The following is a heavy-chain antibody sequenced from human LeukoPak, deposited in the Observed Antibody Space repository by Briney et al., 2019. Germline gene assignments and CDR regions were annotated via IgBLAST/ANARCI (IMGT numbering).Heavy chain of an antibody. CDR3: AKDSILRGEYFDY. CDR2: IDSSGSST. V-gene: IGHV3-11*04. Sequence: NPGGSLRLSCAASGFTFSDYYMSWIRQAPGKGLDWVSYIDSSGSSTFYADSVKGRFTISRDNSKNTLYLQMNSLRAEDTAVYYCAKDSILRGEYFDYWGQGTLVTVSS. D-gene: IGHD3-16*01. CDR1: GFTFSDYY. J-gene: IGHJ4*02.